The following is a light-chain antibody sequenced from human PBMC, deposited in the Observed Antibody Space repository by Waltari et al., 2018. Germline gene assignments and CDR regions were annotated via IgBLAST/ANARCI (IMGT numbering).Light chain of an antibody. J-gene: IGKJ1*01. CDR3: QEYYTIPPWA. CDR1: RSILSSANHKNY. Sequence: DIVMTQSPDSLAMSLGERATTNRRPSRSILSSANHKNYLGWYQKKPGQPPKLLFYWASTRQSGVPDRFSASGSGTDFSLTISSLQAEDVAVYYCQEYYTIPPWAFGQGTKVEIK. CDR2: WAS. V-gene: IGKV4-1*01.